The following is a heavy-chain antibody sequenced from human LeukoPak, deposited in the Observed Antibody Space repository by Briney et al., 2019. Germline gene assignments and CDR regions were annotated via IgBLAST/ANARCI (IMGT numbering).Heavy chain of an antibody. CDR3: ARFQWELGGDY. V-gene: IGHV3-21*01. J-gene: IGHJ4*02. CDR2: ISSSSGYK. Sequence: PRASLRLSCTASGFTFSSYSMNWVRQAPGKGLEWISSISSSSGYKYYAESVKGRFTISRDNAKNSLYLQMNSLRAEDTAVYYCARFQWELGGDYWGQGTLVTVSS. D-gene: IGHD1-26*01. CDR1: GFTFSSYS.